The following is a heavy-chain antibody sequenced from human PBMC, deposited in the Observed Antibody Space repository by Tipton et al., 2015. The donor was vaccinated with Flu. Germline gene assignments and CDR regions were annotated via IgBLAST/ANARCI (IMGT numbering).Heavy chain of an antibody. CDR2: IYPSGTT. Sequence: TLSLTCTVSSGSIRSTNYFCAWIRQPPGKRLELIGSIYPSGTTYYNPSLKSRVTISVDTSNNQFSLNLSSVTAADTAVYYCARASGVLEWQSWTFDDWGKGTLVTVSS. J-gene: IGHJ5*02. CDR3: ARASGVLEWQSWTFDD. D-gene: IGHD3-3*01. CDR1: SGSIRSTNYF. V-gene: IGHV4-39*07.